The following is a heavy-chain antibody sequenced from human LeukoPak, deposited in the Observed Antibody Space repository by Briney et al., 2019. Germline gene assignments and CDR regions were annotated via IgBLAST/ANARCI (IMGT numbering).Heavy chain of an antibody. V-gene: IGHV3-11*03. Sequence: SGGSLRLSCAASGFTFSDYYMSWIRQAPGKGLEWVSYISDSSSYTKYADSVKGRFTISRDNAKNSLYLQMNSLRAEDTALYYCASCLHYYGSSYWGQGTLVTVSS. CDR1: GFTFSDYY. CDR2: ISDSSSYT. J-gene: IGHJ4*02. CDR3: ASCLHYYGSSY. D-gene: IGHD3-10*01.